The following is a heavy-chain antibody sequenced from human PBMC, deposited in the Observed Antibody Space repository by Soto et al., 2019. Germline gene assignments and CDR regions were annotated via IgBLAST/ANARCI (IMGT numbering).Heavy chain of an antibody. Sequence: EVQLVESGGVVVQPGGSLRLSCAASGFTFDDYAMHWVRQAPGKGLEWVSLISWDGGSTYYADSVKGRFTISRDNSKNSLYLQMNSLRAEDTALYYCAKDMQGDCGGDCYSFQHWGQGTLVTVSS. CDR2: ISWDGGST. CDR1: GFTFDDYA. D-gene: IGHD2-21*02. CDR3: AKDMQGDCGGDCYSFQH. J-gene: IGHJ1*01. V-gene: IGHV3-43D*04.